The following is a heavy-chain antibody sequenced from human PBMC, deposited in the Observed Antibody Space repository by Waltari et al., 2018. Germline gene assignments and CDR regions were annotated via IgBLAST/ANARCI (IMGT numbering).Heavy chain of an antibody. J-gene: IGHJ6*02. V-gene: IGHV1-8*01. CDR2: MNPNRGNA. CDR3: AAEKWERQGGYYYYGMDV. Sequence: QVQLVQSGAEVKKPGASVKVSCKASGYTFTSCDINWVRQVSGQGREWMGWMNPNRGNANTAQKFQGRVTMTMDNSTGTAYMDLSSLTSEDTAVYYCAAEKWERQGGYYYYGMDVWGQGTTVTVS. D-gene: IGHD1-26*01. CDR1: GYTFTSCD.